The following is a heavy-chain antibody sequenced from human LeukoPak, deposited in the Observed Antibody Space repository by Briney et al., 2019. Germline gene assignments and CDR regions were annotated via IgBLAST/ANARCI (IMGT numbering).Heavy chain of an antibody. V-gene: IGHV4-4*07. CDR3: VRGPYSSAWYSIDY. J-gene: IGHJ4*02. D-gene: IGHD6-19*01. CDR1: GGSISSYY. Sequence: SETLSLTCTVSGGSISSYYWGWIRQPAGKGLEWIGRIYTTGSTNYSPSLKSRVTMSVDTSKSQFSLRLSSVTAADTAVYYCVRGPYSSAWYSIDYWGQGTLVTVSS. CDR2: IYTTGST.